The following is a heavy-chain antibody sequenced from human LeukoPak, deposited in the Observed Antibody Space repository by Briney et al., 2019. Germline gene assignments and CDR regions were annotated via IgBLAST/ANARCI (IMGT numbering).Heavy chain of an antibody. CDR3: ARDKKGADAFDI. CDR1: GFTVSSNY. V-gene: IGHV3-66*01. CDR2: IDSGGST. Sequence: GGSLRLSWAASGFTVSSNYMRWVRQAPGKWLEWVSIIDSGGSTYYADSVKGRFTISRDNSKNTLYLQMNSLRAEDTAVYYCARDKKGADAFDIWGQGTMVTVSS. D-gene: IGHD4/OR15-4a*01. J-gene: IGHJ3*02.